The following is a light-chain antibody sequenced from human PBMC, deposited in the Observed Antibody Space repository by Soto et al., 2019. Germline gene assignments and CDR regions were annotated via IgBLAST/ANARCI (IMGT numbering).Light chain of an antibody. Sequence: EIVMTQSPATLSVSPGERATLSCRASQSVSSNLAWYQQKPGQAPRLLIYGASTRATGIPARFSGSGSGTECTLTISSVQSHDFAVPYSQPYNNWPFTFGPGTKVDIK. J-gene: IGKJ3*01. CDR1: QSVSSN. CDR2: GAS. CDR3: QPYNNWPFT. V-gene: IGKV3-15*01.